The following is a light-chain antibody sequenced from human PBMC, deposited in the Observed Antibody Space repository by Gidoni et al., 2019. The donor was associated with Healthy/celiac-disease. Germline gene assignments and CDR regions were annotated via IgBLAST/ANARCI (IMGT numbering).Light chain of an antibody. CDR1: SSDVGGYNY. CDR3: SSYTSSSTLWV. V-gene: IGLV2-14*01. J-gene: IGLJ1*01. CDR2: EVS. Sequence: QSALTQPASVSGSPGQSITISCTGTSSDVGGYNYASWYQQHPGKAPNLMIYEVSNRPSGVSNRFSGSKSGNTASLTISGLQAEDEADYYCSSYTSSSTLWVFGTGTKVTVL.